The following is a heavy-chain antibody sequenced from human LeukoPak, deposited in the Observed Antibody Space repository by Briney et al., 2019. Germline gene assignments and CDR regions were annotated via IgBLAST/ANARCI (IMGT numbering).Heavy chain of an antibody. V-gene: IGHV3-30*18. J-gene: IGHJ1*01. D-gene: IGHD1-26*01. CDR3: ANQGASGEYFQH. Sequence: PGGSLRLSCAASGFSFSSYGRHWVRQAPGKGLEWVAVISYDGSNKYYVDSVKGRFTISRDNSKNTLYLQMNSLRAEDTAVYYCANQGASGEYFQHWGQGTLVTVSS. CDR1: GFSFSSYG. CDR2: ISYDGSNK.